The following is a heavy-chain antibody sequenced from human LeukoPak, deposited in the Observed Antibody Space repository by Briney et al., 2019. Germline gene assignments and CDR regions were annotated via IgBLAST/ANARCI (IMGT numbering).Heavy chain of an antibody. CDR2: MNPNSGNT. D-gene: IGHD3-10*01. CDR3: ARAPTRGPKRNAFDI. V-gene: IGHV1-8*01. J-gene: IGHJ3*02. CDR1: GYPFTTYE. Sequence: ASVKVSCKTSGYPFTTYEINWVRQATGQGLEWMGWMNPNSGNTGYAQKFQGRVTMTRNTSISTAYMELSSLRSEDTAVYYCARAPTRGPKRNAFDIWGQGTMVTVSS.